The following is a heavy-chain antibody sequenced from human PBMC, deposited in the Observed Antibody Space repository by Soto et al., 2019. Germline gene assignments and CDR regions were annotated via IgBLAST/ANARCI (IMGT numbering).Heavy chain of an antibody. CDR1: GFNFNSYT. J-gene: IGHJ6*02. D-gene: IGHD2-15*01. CDR3: ARDCSGGSCYPGTDV. CDR2: ISSSGYI. V-gene: IGHV3-21*01. Sequence: RLSCAASGFNFNSYTINWVRHAPGKRLEWLSSISSSGYIFSTDSVRGRLTISRDNAKNSVYLQINSLRAEDTAVYFCARDCSGGSCYPGTDVWGQGTTVTVSS.